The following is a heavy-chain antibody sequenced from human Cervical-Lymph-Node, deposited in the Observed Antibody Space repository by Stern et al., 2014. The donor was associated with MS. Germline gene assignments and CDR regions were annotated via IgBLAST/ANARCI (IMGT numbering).Heavy chain of an antibody. CDR2: VDPTSGAT. CDR1: GYNFNDYF. CDR3: ARKNGMDV. Sequence: VQLVESGAEVKSPGASLKVSCKTSGYNFNDYFTHWVRQVPGQGLELMGRVDPTSGATIYAQKFQGRVAMTRDTSITTAYMELSRLTSDDTAMYYCARKNGMDVWGQGTAVTVS. J-gene: IGHJ6*02. V-gene: IGHV1-2*06.